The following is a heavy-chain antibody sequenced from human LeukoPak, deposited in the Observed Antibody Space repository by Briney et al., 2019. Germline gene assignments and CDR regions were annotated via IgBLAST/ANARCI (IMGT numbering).Heavy chain of an antibody. D-gene: IGHD1-26*01. Sequence: GASVKVSCKASGYTFTSYDINWVRQATGQGLEWMGWMNPNSGNTGYAQKFQGRVTMTRNTSISTAYMELSSLRSADTAVYYCARGPYSGSYYPLYYFDYRGQGTLVTVSS. CDR1: GYTFTSYD. CDR2: MNPNSGNT. V-gene: IGHV1-8*01. J-gene: IGHJ4*02. CDR3: ARGPYSGSYYPLYYFDY.